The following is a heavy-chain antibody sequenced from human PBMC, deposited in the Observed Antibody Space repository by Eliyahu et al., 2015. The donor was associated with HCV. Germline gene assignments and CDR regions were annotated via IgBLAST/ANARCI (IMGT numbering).Heavy chain of an antibody. D-gene: IGHD3/OR15-3a*01. CDR3: AKGDSLSP. CDR2: TSYDGANK. V-gene: IGHV3-30*18. J-gene: IGHJ5*02. CDR1: GFIFSNYG. Sequence: QEQLVESGGGVVQPGXSLXLSCAASGFIFSNYGMHWVRQAPGRGLEWVAYTSYDGANKYYADSVKGRFTISRDDAKNTLNLQMNSLRPQDTAMYYCAKGDSLSPWGQGALVTVSS.